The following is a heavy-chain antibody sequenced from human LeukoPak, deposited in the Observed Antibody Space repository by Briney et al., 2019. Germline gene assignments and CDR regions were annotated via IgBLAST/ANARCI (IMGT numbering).Heavy chain of an antibody. CDR1: GGSISSSIYY. V-gene: IGHV4-39*07. J-gene: IGHJ5*02. CDR2: IYYSGST. Sequence: SETLSLTCTVSGGSISSSIYYWGWIRQPPGKGLEWIGSIYYSGSTYYNPSLKSRVTISVDTSKNQFSLKLSSVTAADTAVYYCARAYYDFWSGYYRPDWFDPWGQGTLVTGSS. CDR3: ARAYYDFWSGYYRPDWFDP. D-gene: IGHD3-3*01.